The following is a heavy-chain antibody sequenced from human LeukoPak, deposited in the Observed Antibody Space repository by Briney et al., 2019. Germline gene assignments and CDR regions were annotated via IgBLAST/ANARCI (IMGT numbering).Heavy chain of an antibody. Sequence: ASVKVSCKASGGTFSSYAISWVRQAPGQGLEWMGRIIPILGIANYAQKFQGRVTITTDKSTSTAYMELSSLRSEDTAVYYCARIFGVVTRGGMDVWGQGTTVTVSS. V-gene: IGHV1-69*04. J-gene: IGHJ6*02. CDR3: ARIFGVVTRGGMDV. CDR1: GGTFSSYA. D-gene: IGHD3-3*01. CDR2: IIPILGIA.